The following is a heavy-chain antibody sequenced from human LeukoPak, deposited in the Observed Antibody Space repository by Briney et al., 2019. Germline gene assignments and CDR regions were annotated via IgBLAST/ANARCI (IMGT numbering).Heavy chain of an antibody. CDR2: INHSGST. CDR1: GGSFSGYY. Sequence: ETLSLTCAVYGGSFSGYYWSWIRQPPGKGLEWIGEINHSGSTNYNPSLKSRVTISVDTSKNQFSLKLSSVTAADMAVYYCARGPPVRFLEWLLSHFDYWGQGTLVTVSS. CDR3: ARGPPVRFLEWLLSHFDY. V-gene: IGHV4-34*01. D-gene: IGHD3-3*01. J-gene: IGHJ4*02.